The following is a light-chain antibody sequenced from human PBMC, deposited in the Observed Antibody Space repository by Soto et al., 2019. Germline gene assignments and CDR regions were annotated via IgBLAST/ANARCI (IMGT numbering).Light chain of an antibody. Sequence: DMQMTQSPSTLSASVGDRVTITCRSSQSISSWLAWYQQKPGKAPKLLIYKASNLKSGVPSRFSGSGSGTEFTLTISSLQPDDFATYYCQQYNSYSRTFGQGAKVDIK. CDR2: KAS. V-gene: IGKV1-5*03. CDR3: QQYNSYSRT. CDR1: QSISSW. J-gene: IGKJ1*01.